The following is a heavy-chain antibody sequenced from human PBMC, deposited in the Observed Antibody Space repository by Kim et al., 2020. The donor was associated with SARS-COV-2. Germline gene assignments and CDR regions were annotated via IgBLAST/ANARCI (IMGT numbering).Heavy chain of an antibody. V-gene: IGHV3-15*01. J-gene: IGHJ4*02. D-gene: IGHD3-3*01. Sequence: TDYAAPVKGRFTISRDDSKNTLYLQMNSLKTEDTAVYYCTTDNTIFGEDYWGQGTLVTVSS. CDR3: TTDNTIFGEDY. CDR2: T.